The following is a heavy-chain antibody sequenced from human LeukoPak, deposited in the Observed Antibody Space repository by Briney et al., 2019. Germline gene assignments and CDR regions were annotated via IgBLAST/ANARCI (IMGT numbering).Heavy chain of an antibody. V-gene: IGHV3-9*01. CDR1: GFTFDDYA. D-gene: IGHD2-2*01. CDR3: AKDIAQGYCSSTSCDYYYYGMDV. Sequence: PPGGSLRLSCAASGFTFDDYAMHWVRHAPGKGLEWVSGISWNSGSIVYADSVKGRFTISRDNAKNSLYLQMNSLRAEDTALYYCAKDIAQGYCSSTSCDYYYYGMDVWGQGTTVTVSS. J-gene: IGHJ6*02. CDR2: ISWNSGSI.